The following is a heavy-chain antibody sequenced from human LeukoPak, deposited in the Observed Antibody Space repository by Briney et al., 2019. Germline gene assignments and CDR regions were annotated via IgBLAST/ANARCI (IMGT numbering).Heavy chain of an antibody. CDR3: ARGGYTISSYIFDY. CDR2: IYTTGRT. J-gene: IGHJ4*02. Sequence: KASETLSLTCSVSGGSISSYWWSWIRQPAGKGLEFIGRIYTTGRTTYNPSLKSRVSMSVDTSKNKFSLELRSVTAADTAVYFCARGGYTISSYIFDYWGQGALVTVSS. D-gene: IGHD3-16*02. CDR1: GGSISSYW. V-gene: IGHV4-4*07.